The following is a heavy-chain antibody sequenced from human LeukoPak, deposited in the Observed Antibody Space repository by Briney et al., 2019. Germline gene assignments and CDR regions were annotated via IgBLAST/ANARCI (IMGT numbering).Heavy chain of an antibody. D-gene: IGHD6-13*01. V-gene: IGHV3-30*18. CDR3: AKEFRWQQLVPDY. CDR1: GLTFSSYG. CDR2: ISYDGSKK. J-gene: IGHJ4*02. Sequence: GGSLRLSCAASGLTFSSYGMHWVRQAPGKGLEWVSFISYDGSKKYFSDSVNGRFTISRDNSKNTLYLQMNSLRAEDTAVYYCAKEFRWQQLVPDYWGQGTLVTVSS.